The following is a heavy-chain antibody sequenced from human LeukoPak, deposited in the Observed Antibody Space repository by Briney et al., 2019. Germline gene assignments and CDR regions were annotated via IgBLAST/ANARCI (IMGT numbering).Heavy chain of an antibody. J-gene: IGHJ6*02. Sequence: PGGSLRLSCAASGFTFSNYEMNWVRQAPGKGLEWVSNIDRSGSLIKYTDSVKGRFSISRDNALNSLYLQVNSLRAEDTAVYYCARRLPYYGLDVWGQGTTVTVSS. CDR2: IDRSGSLI. CDR3: ARRLPYYGLDV. D-gene: IGHD5-18*01. CDR1: GFTFSNYE. V-gene: IGHV3-48*03.